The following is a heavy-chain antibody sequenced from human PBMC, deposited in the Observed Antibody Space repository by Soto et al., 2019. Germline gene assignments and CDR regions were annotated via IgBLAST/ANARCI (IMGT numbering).Heavy chain of an antibody. V-gene: IGHV3-23*01. CDR1: GFTFSSFA. J-gene: IGHJ4*02. CDR2: ISGGGGST. CDR3: AKHSVVLDIVAPVDY. Sequence: GGSLSLSCAASGFTFSSFAMSWVRQAPGKGLEWVSTISGGGGSTYSAGSVKGRLTVSRDNSKNTLYLQMNSLCAEDTAVYYCAKHSVVLDIVAPVDYWGQGTLVTVSS. D-gene: IGHD5-12*01.